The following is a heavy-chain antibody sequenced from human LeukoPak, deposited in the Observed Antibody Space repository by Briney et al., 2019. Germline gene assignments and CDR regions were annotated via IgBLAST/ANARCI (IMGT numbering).Heavy chain of an antibody. J-gene: IGHJ6*02. CDR1: GFTFSSYA. Sequence: PGGSLRLSCAASGFTFSSYAMHWVRQAPGKGLEWVAVISYDGSNKYYADSVKGRFTISRDNSKNTVHLQMNSLRAEDTAVYYCAKDRGGNDGSPYGMDVWGQGTTVTVSS. D-gene: IGHD3-22*01. V-gene: IGHV3-30*18. CDR2: ISYDGSNK. CDR3: AKDRGGNDGSPYGMDV.